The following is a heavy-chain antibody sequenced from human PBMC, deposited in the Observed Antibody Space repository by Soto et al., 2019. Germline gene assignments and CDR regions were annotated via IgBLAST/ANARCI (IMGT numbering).Heavy chain of an antibody. V-gene: IGHV1-69*02. D-gene: IGHD6-13*01. Sequence: QVQLVQSGAEVKKPGSSVKVSCKASGGTFSSYTISWVRQVPGQGLEWMGRIIPILGIANYAQKFQGRVTITADKSTSTAYMELSSLRSEDTAVYYCAGPADRGSGYLYDAFDIWGQGTMVTVSS. J-gene: IGHJ3*02. CDR1: GGTFSSYT. CDR2: IIPILGIA. CDR3: AGPADRGSGYLYDAFDI.